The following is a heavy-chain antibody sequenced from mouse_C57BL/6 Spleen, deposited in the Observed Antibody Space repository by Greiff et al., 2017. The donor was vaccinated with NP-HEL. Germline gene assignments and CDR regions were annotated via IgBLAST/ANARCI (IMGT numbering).Heavy chain of an antibody. CDR1: GYTFTDYY. CDR2: INPYNGGT. V-gene: IGHV1-19*01. D-gene: IGHD1-1*01. CDR3: ARGDYGGYFDV. Sequence: VQLKESGPVLVKPGASVKMSCKASGYTFTDYYMNWVKQSHGKSLEWIGVINPYNGGTSYNQKFKGKATLTVDKSSSTAYMELNSLTSEDSAVYYCARGDYGGYFDVWGTGTTVTVSS. J-gene: IGHJ1*03.